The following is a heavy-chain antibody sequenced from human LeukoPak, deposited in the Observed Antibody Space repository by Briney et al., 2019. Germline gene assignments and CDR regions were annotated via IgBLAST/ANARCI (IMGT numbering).Heavy chain of an antibody. CDR3: ARAGLYNWNYEGTTYFDF. D-gene: IGHD1-7*01. CDR2: INWNGGST. J-gene: IGHJ4*02. Sequence: PGGSLRLSCAASGFTFDDYGMTWVRQAPGKGLEWVSGINWNGGSTGYADSVKGRFTISRDNAKNSLYLQMNSLRAEDTALYYCARAGLYNWNYEGTTYFDFWGQGTLVTVSA. CDR1: GFTFDDYG. V-gene: IGHV3-20*04.